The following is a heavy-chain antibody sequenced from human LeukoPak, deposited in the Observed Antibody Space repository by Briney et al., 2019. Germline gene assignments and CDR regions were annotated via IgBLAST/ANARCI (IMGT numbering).Heavy chain of an antibody. CDR1: GFTVTSNY. CDR2: ISSGGNT. CDR3: AKGYNYAYEY. D-gene: IGHD5-18*01. J-gene: IGHJ4*02. V-gene: IGHV3-53*01. Sequence: PGGSLRLSCAASGFTVTSNYMTWVRQAPGKGLEWVSVISSGGNTYYADSVKGRFTISRDNSKNTVYLQMSGLRAEDTAVYYCAKGYNYAYEYWGQGTLVTVSS.